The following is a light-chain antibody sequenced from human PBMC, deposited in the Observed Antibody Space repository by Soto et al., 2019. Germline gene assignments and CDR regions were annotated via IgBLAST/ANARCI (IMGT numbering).Light chain of an antibody. J-gene: IGKJ4*01. Sequence: DIQMTQSPSSVSASVGDRVTITCRASQGIGSWLAWFQQKPGEAPRLLIYAASILHSGVPSRFSGRGPGTDFTLTITSLQPEDFATYYCQQGDSFPLTFGAGTKVEIK. CDR3: QQGDSFPLT. CDR1: QGIGSW. CDR2: AAS. V-gene: IGKV1-12*01.